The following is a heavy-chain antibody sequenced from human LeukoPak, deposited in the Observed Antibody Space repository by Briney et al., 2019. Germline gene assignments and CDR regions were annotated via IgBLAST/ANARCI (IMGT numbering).Heavy chain of an antibody. V-gene: IGHV3-21*05. D-gene: IGHD5-24*01. CDR3: ARASRNGYDY. J-gene: IGHJ4*02. CDR1: GFTFNIYG. CDR2: IGHRSIDI. Sequence: GGSLRRSCAASGFTFNIYGMIWVRQAPGKGREWVSYIGHRSIDIHYADSVKGRITISRDNAKNSLYLQMNSLRGEDTAEYFCARASRNGYDYWGRGTLVTVSS.